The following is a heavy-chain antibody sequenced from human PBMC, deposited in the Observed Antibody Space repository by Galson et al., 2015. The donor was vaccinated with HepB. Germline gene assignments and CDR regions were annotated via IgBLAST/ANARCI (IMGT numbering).Heavy chain of an antibody. Sequence: SLRLSCAASTFIFSTYSMNWVRQAPGKGLEWVSYISSSSTTIYYADSVKGRFTISRDNAKNTLYLQMNSLRAEDTAVYYCARDGVPKYCSSTSCSRGPNDYWGQGTLVTVSS. J-gene: IGHJ4*02. V-gene: IGHV3-48*04. D-gene: IGHD2-2*01. CDR2: ISSSSTTI. CDR3: ARDGVPKYCSSTSCSRGPNDY. CDR1: TFIFSTYS.